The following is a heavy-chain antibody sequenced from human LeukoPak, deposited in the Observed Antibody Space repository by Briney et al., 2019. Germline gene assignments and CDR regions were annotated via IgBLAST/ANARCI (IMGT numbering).Heavy chain of an antibody. CDR1: GGSISSSTYY. Sequence: SETLSLTCTVPGGSISSSTYYWGWIRQPPGKGLEWIGSIYYSGITYYNPSLKSRVTMSVDTSKNQFSLKLSSVTAADTAVYYCARALLPYYDFWSGFDYWGQGTLVTVSS. D-gene: IGHD3-3*01. J-gene: IGHJ4*02. V-gene: IGHV4-39*07. CDR2: IYYSGIT. CDR3: ARALLPYYDFWSGFDY.